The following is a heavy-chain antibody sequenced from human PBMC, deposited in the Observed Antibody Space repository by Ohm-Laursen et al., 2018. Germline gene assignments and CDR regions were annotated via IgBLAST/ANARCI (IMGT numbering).Heavy chain of an antibody. CDR1: GGSFSGYY. J-gene: IGHJ6*02. V-gene: IGHV4-34*01. CDR2: INHSGST. D-gene: IGHD1-1*01. Sequence: GTLSLTCAVYGGSFSGYYWSWIRQPPGKGLEWIGEINHSGSTNYNPSLKSRVTISVDTSKNQFSLKLSSVTAADTAIYYCARDGIRGSYFAMDVWGHGTTVLVSS. CDR3: ARDGIRGSYFAMDV.